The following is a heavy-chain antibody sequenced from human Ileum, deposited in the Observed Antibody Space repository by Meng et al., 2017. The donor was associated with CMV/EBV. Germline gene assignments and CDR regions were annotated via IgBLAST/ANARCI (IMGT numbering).Heavy chain of an antibody. CDR1: GGSVSGHY. D-gene: IGHD5-12*01. Sequence: AVFGGSVSGHYWSWSRQPPGKGLEWIGDINHSGSANYSPSLKGRVIMSIDTSKNQFSLKVTSVTAADTAVYFCAGQHIGYDEYYFDHWGQGTLVTVSS. CDR3: AGQHIGYDEYYFDH. J-gene: IGHJ4*02. V-gene: IGHV4-34*01. CDR2: INHSGSA.